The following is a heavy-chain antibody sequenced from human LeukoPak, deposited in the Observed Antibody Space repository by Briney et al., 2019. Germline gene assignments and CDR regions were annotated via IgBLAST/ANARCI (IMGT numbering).Heavy chain of an antibody. CDR3: ARDTCGCGSGWHLYWYFDL. V-gene: IGHV3-64*01. J-gene: IGHJ2*01. D-gene: IGHD6-19*01. Sequence: RGSPRLSCAASGFTFSDYAMHWVRQAPGKELEYVSAISSNGGSIHYANSVKGRFTISRDNSKNTLYLQMDSLRAEDMAVYYCARDTCGCGSGWHLYWYFDLWGRGTLVTVSS. CDR1: GFTFSDYA. CDR2: ISSNGGSI.